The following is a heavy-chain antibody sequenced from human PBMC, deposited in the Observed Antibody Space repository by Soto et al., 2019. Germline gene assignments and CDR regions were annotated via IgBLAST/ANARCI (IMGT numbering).Heavy chain of an antibody. CDR3: ARDLIMIVAQP. CDR2: ISSSSSYI. Sequence: GGSLRLSCAASGFTFSSCSMNWVRQAPGKGLEWVSSISSSSSYIYYADSVKGRFTISRDNAKNSLYLQMNSLRAEDTAVYYCARDLIMIVAQPWGQGTMVTVSS. J-gene: IGHJ3*01. D-gene: IGHD3-22*01. V-gene: IGHV3-21*01. CDR1: GFTFSSCS.